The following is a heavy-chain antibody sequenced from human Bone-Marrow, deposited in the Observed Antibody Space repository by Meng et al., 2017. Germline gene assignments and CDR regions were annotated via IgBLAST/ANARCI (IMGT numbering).Heavy chain of an antibody. V-gene: IGHV3-11*04. CDR3: ARDHSSSWYDKSDNYYYYGMDV. J-gene: IGHJ6*02. Sequence: GESLKISCAASGFTFSDYYMSWIRQAPGKGLEWISYISGSGSTRYYEDSVKGRFTISRDNAKKSVDLQMNSLRAEDTAVYYCARDHSSSWYDKSDNYYYYGMDVWGQGTTVTVSS. CDR2: ISGSGSTR. D-gene: IGHD6-13*01. CDR1: GFTFSDYY.